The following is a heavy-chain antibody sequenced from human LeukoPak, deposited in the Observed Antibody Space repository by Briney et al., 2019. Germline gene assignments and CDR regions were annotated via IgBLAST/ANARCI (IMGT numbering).Heavy chain of an antibody. CDR3: ARDDGDDYGDYGFDY. CDR2: IYYSGST. Sequence: SETLSLTCTVSGGSISSSSYYWGWIRQPPGKGLEWIGSIYYSGSTYYNPSLKSRVTISVDTSKNQFSLKLSSVTAADTAVYYCARDDGDDYGDYGFDYWGQGTLVTVSS. V-gene: IGHV4-39*02. CDR1: GGSISSSSYY. J-gene: IGHJ4*02. D-gene: IGHD4-17*01.